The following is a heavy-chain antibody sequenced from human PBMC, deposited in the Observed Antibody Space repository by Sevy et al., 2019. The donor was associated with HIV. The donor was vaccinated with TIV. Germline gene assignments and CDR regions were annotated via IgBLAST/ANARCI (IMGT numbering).Heavy chain of an antibody. J-gene: IGHJ6*02. Sequence: ASVKVSCKASGGTFSSYAISWVRQAPGQGLEWMGGIIPIFGTATYAQKFQGRVTITADESTSTAYMELSSLRSEDTAVYYCARGSSSAPPHYGMDVWGQGTTVTVSS. CDR3: ARGSSSAPPHYGMDV. D-gene: IGHD6-6*01. CDR2: IIPIFGTA. CDR1: GGTFSSYA. V-gene: IGHV1-69*13.